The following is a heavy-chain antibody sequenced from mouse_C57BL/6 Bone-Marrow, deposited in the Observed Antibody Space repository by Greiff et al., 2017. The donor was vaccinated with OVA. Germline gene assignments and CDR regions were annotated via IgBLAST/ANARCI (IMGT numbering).Heavy chain of an antibody. Sequence: VQRHGSGAELARPGASVKMSCKASGYTFTSYTIHWVKQRPGQGLEWIGYIDPTNDYTNYNQKFKGKATLTADKSSSTAYMQLSSLTSEDSAVYYCTRGYYFDYWGQGTTLTVSS. CDR1: GYTFTSYT. V-gene: IGHV1-4*01. J-gene: IGHJ2*01. CDR2: IDPTNDYT. CDR3: TRGYYFDY.